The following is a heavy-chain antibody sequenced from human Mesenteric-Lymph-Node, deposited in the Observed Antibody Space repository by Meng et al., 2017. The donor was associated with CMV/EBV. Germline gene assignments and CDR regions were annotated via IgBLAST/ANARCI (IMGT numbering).Heavy chain of an antibody. Sequence: GESLKIPCAASGFPFTYYSMNWVRQAPGKGLEWVSSISSSSTSINYADSVRGRFTISRDNAKNSLFLQMNGLTAEDTALYYCTKDVGIQVTGNFDYWGQGTLVTVSS. CDR3: TKDVGIQVTGNFDY. CDR1: GFPFTYYS. J-gene: IGHJ4*02. V-gene: IGHV3-21*04. CDR2: ISSSSTSI. D-gene: IGHD6-19*01.